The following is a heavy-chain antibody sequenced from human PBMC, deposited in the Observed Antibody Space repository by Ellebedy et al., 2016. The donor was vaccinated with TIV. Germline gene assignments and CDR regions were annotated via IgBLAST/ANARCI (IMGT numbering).Heavy chain of an antibody. V-gene: IGHV3-74*01. J-gene: IGHJ4*02. CDR2: IQIDGITT. D-gene: IGHD5-12*01. Sequence: PGGSLRLSCAASGFTFSRHWMHWIRQAPGKGPVWVARIQIDGITTAYADSVKGRFTISRDNAEKTLYLQMSSLRPEDTAVYDCARDQDPDDYSRHPCFDNWGQGTLVTVSS. CDR3: ARDQDPDDYSRHPCFDN. CDR1: GFTFSRHW.